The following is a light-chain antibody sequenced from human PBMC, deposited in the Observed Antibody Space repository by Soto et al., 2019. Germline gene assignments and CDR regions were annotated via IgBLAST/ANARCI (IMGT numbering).Light chain of an antibody. Sequence: DIQMTQSPSALSASVGDRVTITCRASQSVSNWLAWYRQKPGEAPKLLIYEGSTLERGVPSRFSGGGPGSGFTLTIRSLQPVEFPPVDGQQYDTCSRTFGQGTKVEVK. J-gene: IGKJ1*01. CDR2: EGS. CDR1: QSVSNW. CDR3: QQYDTCSRT. V-gene: IGKV1-5*03.